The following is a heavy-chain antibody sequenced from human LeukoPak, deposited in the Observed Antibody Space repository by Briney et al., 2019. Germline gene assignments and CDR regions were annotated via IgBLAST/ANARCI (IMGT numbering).Heavy chain of an antibody. D-gene: IGHD6-13*01. Sequence: PGGSLRLSCAASGFTFSILDMSWVRQAPGKGLEWVSAISGNGGRTYYADPVKGRFTISRDNSKNTLYLQMSSLRAEDTAVYYCAKMGVSGRARNSPGHIAAAGTSYFDYWGQGTLVTVSS. CDR3: AKMGVSGRARNSPGHIAAAGTSYFDY. CDR2: ISGNGGRT. CDR1: GFTFSILD. V-gene: IGHV3-23*01. J-gene: IGHJ4*02.